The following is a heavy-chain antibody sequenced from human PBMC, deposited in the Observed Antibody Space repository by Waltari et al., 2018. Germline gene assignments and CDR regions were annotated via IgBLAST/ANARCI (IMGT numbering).Heavy chain of an antibody. J-gene: IGHJ3*02. V-gene: IGHV1-2*02. CDR2: INPNSGGT. D-gene: IGHD3-10*01. CDR3: AREPGVDVRGVHAFDI. Sequence: QVQLVQSGAEVKKPGASVKVSCKASGYTFTGYYMHWVRQAPGQGLEWMGWINPNSGGTNYAQKLQGRVTMTRDTSISTAYMELSRLRSDDTAVYDCAREPGVDVRGVHAFDIWGQGTMVTVSS. CDR1: GYTFTGYY.